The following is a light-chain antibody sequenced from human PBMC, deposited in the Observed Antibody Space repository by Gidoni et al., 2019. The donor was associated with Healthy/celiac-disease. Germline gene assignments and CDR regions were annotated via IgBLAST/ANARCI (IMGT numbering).Light chain of an antibody. CDR1: QSISSW. Sequence: DIQMTQSPSTLSASVGDRVTITCRASQSISSWLAWYQQKPGKAPKLLIYKASSLESGVPSRFSGSGSGTEFTLTISSLQPDDFATYYCHLGWTFXQXTKVEIK. V-gene: IGKV1-5*03. CDR2: KAS. CDR3: HLGWT. J-gene: IGKJ1*01.